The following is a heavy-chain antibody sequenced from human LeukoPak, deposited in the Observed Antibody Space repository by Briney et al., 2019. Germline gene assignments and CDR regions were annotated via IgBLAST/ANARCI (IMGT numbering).Heavy chain of an antibody. D-gene: IGHD7-27*01. J-gene: IGHJ4*02. CDR3: ASRKLGNDY. CDR1: GGSINSYY. V-gene: IGHV4-59*12. CDR2: IHYTGST. Sequence: SETLSLTCTVPGGSINSYYWSWIRHPPGKGLECIGYIHYTGSTNYNPSLKSRVTISVDTSKNQFSLKLSSVTAADTAVYYCASRKLGNDYWGQGTLVTVSS.